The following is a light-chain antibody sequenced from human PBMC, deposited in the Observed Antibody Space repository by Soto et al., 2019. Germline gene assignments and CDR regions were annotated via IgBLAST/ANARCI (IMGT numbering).Light chain of an antibody. CDR2: SNN. CDR3: AAWDDSLNGKV. Sequence: QSVLTQPPSATGTPRPRVAISCSGRSSNTGSNTANWYQQRPGTGPKLLIYSNNQRPSGVPDRFSGSKSGTSATLAISGLQSEDEADYHCAAWDDSLNGKVFGTGTKVTVL. J-gene: IGLJ1*01. V-gene: IGLV1-44*01. CDR1: SSNTGSNT.